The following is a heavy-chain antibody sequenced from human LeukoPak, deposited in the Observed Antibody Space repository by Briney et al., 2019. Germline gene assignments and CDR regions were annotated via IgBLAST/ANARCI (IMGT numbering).Heavy chain of an antibody. CDR1: GFTFSSCA. J-gene: IGHJ4*02. Sequence: PGGSLRLSCAASGFTFSSCAMSWVRQAPGKGLEWVSTISGSGDSTFYADSVKGRFTISRDNSKNTLYLQMNSLRAEDTAVYYCAKLSRIAAAGTQDYWGQGTLVTVSS. D-gene: IGHD6-13*01. CDR3: AKLSRIAAAGTQDY. CDR2: ISGSGDST. V-gene: IGHV3-23*01.